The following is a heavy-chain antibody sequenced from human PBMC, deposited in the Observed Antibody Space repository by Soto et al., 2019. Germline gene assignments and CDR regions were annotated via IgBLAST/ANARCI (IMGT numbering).Heavy chain of an antibody. CDR3: ARAEVTAVFGF. CDR1: GFAFSNYA. D-gene: IGHD2-21*02. Sequence: EEQLLESGGALVVPGGSLRLSCAASGFAFSNYAMTWVRQAPGKGLEWVSSIRGNGDRTYYAESVKGRLTISRDNSKSTLFLQMNSLRADDTAVYFCARAEVTAVFGFWGQGTLVTVSS. V-gene: IGHV3-23*01. J-gene: IGHJ4*02. CDR2: IRGNGDRT.